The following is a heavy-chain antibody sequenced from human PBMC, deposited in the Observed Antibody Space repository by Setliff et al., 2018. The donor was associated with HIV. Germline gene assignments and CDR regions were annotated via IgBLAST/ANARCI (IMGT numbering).Heavy chain of an antibody. Sequence: SETLSLTCTVSGGSISSSSYYWGWIRQPPGKGLEWIGSIYYSGSTYYNPSLKSRVTISVDTSKNHFSLKLSAVTAADTAVYYCARHFTCPREGGVFGYWGQGTLVTVSS. V-gene: IGHV4-39*01. CDR2: IYYSGST. CDR3: ARHFTCPREGGVFGY. D-gene: IGHD3-16*01. J-gene: IGHJ4*02. CDR1: GGSISSSSYY.